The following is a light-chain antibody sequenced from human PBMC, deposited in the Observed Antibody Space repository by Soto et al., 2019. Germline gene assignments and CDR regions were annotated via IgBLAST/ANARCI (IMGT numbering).Light chain of an antibody. V-gene: IGKV3-20*01. CDR3: QQYDIWPPYT. CDR2: DAS. CDR1: QAVRNNY. Sequence: EFWLTQSPGTLSLSPGERATLSCRASQAVRNNYLAWYQQKPGQAPRLLIYDASSRATGIPDRFSGGGSGTDFTLTISRLEPEDFAIYYCQQYDIWPPYTFGQGTKVDIK. J-gene: IGKJ2*01.